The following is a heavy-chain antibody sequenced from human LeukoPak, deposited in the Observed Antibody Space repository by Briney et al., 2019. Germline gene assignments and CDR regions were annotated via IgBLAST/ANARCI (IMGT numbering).Heavy chain of an antibody. J-gene: IGHJ4*02. D-gene: IGHD3-22*01. Sequence: GESLKISCKGSEYRFTSYWIGWVRQMPGKGLEWMGIIYPGDSDTRYIPSFQGQVTISADKSISTAYLQWSSLKASDTAMYYCARSFLTDSSGYPIFDYWGQGTLVAVSS. CDR3: ARSFLTDSSGYPIFDY. CDR2: IYPGDSDT. V-gene: IGHV5-51*01. CDR1: EYRFTSYW.